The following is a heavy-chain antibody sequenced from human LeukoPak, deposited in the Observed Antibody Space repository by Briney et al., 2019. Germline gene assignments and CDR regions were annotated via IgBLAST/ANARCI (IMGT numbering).Heavy chain of an antibody. J-gene: IGHJ4*02. CDR2: IKQDGSEK. D-gene: IGHD3-22*01. Sequence: GGSPRLSCAASGFTFSSYEMNWVRQAPGKGLEWVANIKQDGSEKYYVDSVKGRFTISRDNAKNSLYLQMNSLRAEDTAVYYCAMYYYDSSGYNNWGQGTLVTVSS. CDR3: AMYYYDSSGYNN. CDR1: GFTFSSYE. V-gene: IGHV3-7*01.